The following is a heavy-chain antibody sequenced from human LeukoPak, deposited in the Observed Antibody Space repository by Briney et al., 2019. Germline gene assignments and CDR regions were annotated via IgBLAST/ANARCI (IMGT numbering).Heavy chain of an antibody. D-gene: IGHD3-10*01. V-gene: IGHV4-61*02. CDR1: GDSISSGDYY. J-gene: IGHJ5*02. CDR3: ARGGYYGSGNDFRFDP. CDR2: ISSSGST. Sequence: SETLSLTCTVSGDSISSGDYYWSWIRQPAGKGLEWIGRISSSGSTNYNPSLKSRVTISVETSKNQFSLKLKSVTAADTAVYYCARGGYYGSGNDFRFDPWGQGTLVTVSS.